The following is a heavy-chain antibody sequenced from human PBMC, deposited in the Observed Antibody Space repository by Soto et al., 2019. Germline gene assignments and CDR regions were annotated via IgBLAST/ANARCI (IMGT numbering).Heavy chain of an antibody. CDR2: ISGSGATT. CDR3: AKVSKYCSGGYCYSNYFFDY. J-gene: IGHJ4*02. Sequence: EVQLLESVGGLVQPGGSLRLSCAASGFTFTSNAMSWVRQAPGKGLEWVSAISGSGATTYYADSVKGRFTISRDNSKNTLYLQRHSLRAEDTAVYYCAKVSKYCSGGYCYSNYFFDYWGQGTLVTVSS. D-gene: IGHD2-15*01. V-gene: IGHV3-23*01. CDR1: GFTFTSNA.